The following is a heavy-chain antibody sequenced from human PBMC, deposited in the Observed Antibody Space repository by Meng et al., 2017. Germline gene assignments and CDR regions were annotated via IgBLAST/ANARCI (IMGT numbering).Heavy chain of an antibody. J-gene: IGHJ4*02. CDR3: AKGANRWTEFDY. V-gene: IGHV1-8*01. CDR1: GKSVTSYY. Sequence: VQLVKSGCESKKPWRSVTVSWTAYGKSVTSYYIQQVPQTTGEGLEWMGWMDPKNGNTGYAQTFQGRVTMTRNNSTSTVYMELSSLRSEDTAAYYCAKGANRWTEFDYWGQGTLVTVSS. CDR2: MDPKNGNT. D-gene: IGHD3/OR15-3a*01.